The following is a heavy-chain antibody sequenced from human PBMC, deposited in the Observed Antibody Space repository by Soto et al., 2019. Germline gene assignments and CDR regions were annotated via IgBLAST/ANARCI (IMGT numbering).Heavy chain of an antibody. Sequence: ASVKVSCKASGYTFTGYYMHWVRQAPGQGLEWMGWISPNSGGTKYAQNFQGWVTMTRDTSISTAYMELSRLRSDDTAVYYCARDRYYDSSGYYYDYWGQGTLVTVSS. V-gene: IGHV1-2*04. J-gene: IGHJ4*02. CDR1: GYTFTGYY. CDR3: ARDRYYDSSGYYYDY. CDR2: ISPNSGGT. D-gene: IGHD3-22*01.